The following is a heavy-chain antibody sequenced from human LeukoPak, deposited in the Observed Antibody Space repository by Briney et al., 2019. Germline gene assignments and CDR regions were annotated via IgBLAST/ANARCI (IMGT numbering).Heavy chain of an antibody. Sequence: GGSLRLSCAASGFTFSSYAMHWVRQAPGKGLEWVAAISYDGSNKYYADSVKGRFTISRDNSKNTLYLQMNSLRAEDTAVYYCARDRKGALNYGMDVWGQGTTVTVSS. CDR1: GFTFSSYA. V-gene: IGHV3-30*04. CDR3: ARDRKGALNYGMDV. CDR2: ISYDGSNK. J-gene: IGHJ6*02.